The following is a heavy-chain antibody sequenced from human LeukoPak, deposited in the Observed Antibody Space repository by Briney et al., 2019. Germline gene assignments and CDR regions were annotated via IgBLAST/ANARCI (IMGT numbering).Heavy chain of an antibody. Sequence: SETLSLTCAVDGGSFSGYYWSWIRQPPGKGLEWIGEINHSGSTNYNPSLKSRVTISVDTSKNQVSLKLSSVTAADTAGYYCARGHRGGNLVYYYYFMVVWGKGTTVTISS. V-gene: IGHV4-34*01. J-gene: IGHJ6*03. CDR3: ARGHRGGNLVYYYYFMVV. CDR1: GGSFSGYY. D-gene: IGHD4-23*01. CDR2: INHSGST.